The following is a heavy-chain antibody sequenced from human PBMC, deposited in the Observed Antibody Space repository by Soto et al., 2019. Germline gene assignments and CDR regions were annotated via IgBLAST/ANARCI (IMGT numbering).Heavy chain of an antibody. J-gene: IGHJ4*02. CDR2: IIPIFGTA. Sequence: QVQLVQSGAEVKKPGSSVKVSCKASGGTFSSYAISWVRQAPGQGLEWMGGIIPIFGTANYAQKFQGRITITADESTSTAYMELSSLRSEDTAVYYCAREARGYSYGQYYFDYWGQGTLVTVSS. CDR1: GGTFSSYA. V-gene: IGHV1-69*01. D-gene: IGHD5-18*01. CDR3: AREARGYSYGQYYFDY.